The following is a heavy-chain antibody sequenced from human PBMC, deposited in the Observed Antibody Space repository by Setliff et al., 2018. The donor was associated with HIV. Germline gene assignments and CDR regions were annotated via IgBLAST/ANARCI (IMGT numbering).Heavy chain of an antibody. D-gene: IGHD6-25*01. V-gene: IGHV5-51*01. J-gene: IGHJ4*02. CDR2: IYPGDSDS. CDR1: RYRFVDFW. CDR3: VRYIGAAAGYIDH. Sequence: GESMKNTCNLSRYRFVDFWFGWWRQMPGKGLEWVGVIYPGDSDSRYSPSFRGQVTISADKSTTTAYLDWASLKASDTAMYYCVRYIGAAAGYIDHWGQGTTVTVSS.